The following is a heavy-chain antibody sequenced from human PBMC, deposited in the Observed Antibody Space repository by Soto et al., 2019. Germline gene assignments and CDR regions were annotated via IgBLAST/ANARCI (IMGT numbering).Heavy chain of an antibody. D-gene: IGHD3-16*01. CDR1: GFTFRSYV. J-gene: IGHJ1*01. CDR3: ARWGTTGGLDV. CDR2: TSYDGSGK. Sequence: QVQLVESGGGVVQPGTSLRVSCVGSGFTFRSYVIHWVRQAPGKGLEWVALTSYDGSGKYYGDSVRCRFTISRDNSRNRVDLQMDSLRLEDTALYYCARWGTTGGLDVWGQGTLVSVSS. V-gene: IGHV3-30*13.